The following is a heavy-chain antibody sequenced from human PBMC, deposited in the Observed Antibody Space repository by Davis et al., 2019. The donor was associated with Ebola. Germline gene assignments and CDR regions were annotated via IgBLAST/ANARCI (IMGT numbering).Heavy chain of an antibody. V-gene: IGHV1-46*01. CDR3: ARGIAARRYYYGMDV. Sequence: ASVKVSCKASGYTFTSYYMHWVRQAPGQGLEWMGIINPSGGSTSYAQKFQGRVTMTRDTSTSTVYMELSSLRSEDTAVYYCARGIAARRYYYGMDVWGQGTTVTVSS. CDR2: INPSGGST. J-gene: IGHJ6*02. CDR1: GYTFTSYY. D-gene: IGHD6-6*01.